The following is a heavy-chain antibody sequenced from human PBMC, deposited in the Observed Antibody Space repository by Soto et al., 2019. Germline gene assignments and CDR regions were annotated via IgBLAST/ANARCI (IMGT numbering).Heavy chain of an antibody. CDR3: ARDAGAWGY. J-gene: IGHJ4*02. CDR2: ISSSSSTT. CDR1: GFTFTTYS. D-gene: IGHD3-16*01. Sequence: EVQLVESGGGLVQPGGSLRLSCAASGFTFTTYSMNWVRQAPGKGLEWVSYISSSSSTTYYADSVKGRFTISRDNAKNSLSLQMNSLRDEATAVYYCARDAGAWGYWGQGTLVTVSS. V-gene: IGHV3-48*02.